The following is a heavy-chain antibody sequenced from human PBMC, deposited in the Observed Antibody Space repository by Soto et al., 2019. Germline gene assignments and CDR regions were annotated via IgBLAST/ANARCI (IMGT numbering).Heavy chain of an antibody. D-gene: IGHD6-6*01. CDR2: IRSNTYGGTT. CDR1: GFTFGDYA. CDR3: ARRKYLDY. J-gene: IGHJ4*02. Sequence: GGSLRLSCTTSGFTFGDYAMSWFRQAPGKGLEWIGYIRSNTYGGTTEYAASVKGRFTISRDDSKRVAHLQMNSLETEDTAVYFCARRKYLDYWGQRTLVTVSS. V-gene: IGHV3-49*03.